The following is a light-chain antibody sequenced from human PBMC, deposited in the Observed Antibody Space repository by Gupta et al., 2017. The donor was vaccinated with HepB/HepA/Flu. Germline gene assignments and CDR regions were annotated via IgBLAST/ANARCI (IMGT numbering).Light chain of an antibody. Sequence: IVLTQSPATLSLSPGERATLSCRASQSVSSYLAGYQQKPGQAPRLLIYDASNSATGIPARFSGSGSGTDFTLTSSSLEPEDFAVYYCQQRSNWPTFGGGTKVEIK. CDR3: QQRSNWPT. V-gene: IGKV3-11*01. CDR1: QSVSSY. CDR2: DAS. J-gene: IGKJ4*01.